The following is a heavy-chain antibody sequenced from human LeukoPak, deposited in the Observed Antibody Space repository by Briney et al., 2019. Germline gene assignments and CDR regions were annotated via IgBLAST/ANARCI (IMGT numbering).Heavy chain of an antibody. CDR3: ARGTRDYYGMDV. J-gene: IGHJ6*02. V-gene: IGHV4-4*02. CDR2: IYHSGIT. D-gene: IGHD3-10*01. Sequence: PSETLSLTCAVSGGSISSSNWWSWVRQPPGKGLEWIGEIYHSGITYYIPSLKSRVTISIDKSNNQFSLDLSSVTAADTAVYYCARGTRDYYGMDVWGQGTTVTVSS. CDR1: GGSISSSNW.